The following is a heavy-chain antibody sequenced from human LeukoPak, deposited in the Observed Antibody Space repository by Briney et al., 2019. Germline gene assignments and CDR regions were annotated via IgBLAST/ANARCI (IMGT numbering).Heavy chain of an antibody. CDR3: TTETGDCSSTSCSYGMDV. V-gene: IGHV3-15*01. CDR2: IKSKTDGGTT. J-gene: IGHJ6*02. CDR1: GFTFSNAW. D-gene: IGHD2-2*01. Sequence: GGPLRLSCAASGFTFSNAWMSWVPQAPGKGLEWVGRIKSKTDGGTTDYAAPVKGRFTISRDDSKNTLYLQMNSLKTEDTAVYYCTTETGDCSSTSCSYGMDVWGQGP.